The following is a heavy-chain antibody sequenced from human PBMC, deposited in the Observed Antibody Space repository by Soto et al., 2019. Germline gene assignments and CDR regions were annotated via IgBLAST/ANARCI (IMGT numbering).Heavy chain of an antibody. D-gene: IGHD2-8*02. Sequence: QVQLQQWGAGLLKPSETLSLTCAVYGGSFSGYYWTWIRQPPGTGLEWIGEINHSGSTNYNPSLKSRVTLSVDTSKNQFSLKLTSVTAADTAVYYCARDNITGLFDYWGQGTVVTVSS. V-gene: IGHV4-34*01. J-gene: IGHJ4*02. CDR2: INHSGST. CDR3: ARDNITGLFDY. CDR1: GGSFSGYY.